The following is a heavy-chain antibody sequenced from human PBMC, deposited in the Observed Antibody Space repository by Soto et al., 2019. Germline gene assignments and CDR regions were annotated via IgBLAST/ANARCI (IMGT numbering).Heavy chain of an antibody. CDR3: ARDRIRAVYYYYGMDV. V-gene: IGHV3-30-3*01. D-gene: IGHD3-16*01. CDR1: GFTFSSYA. J-gene: IGHJ6*02. CDR2: ISYDGSNK. Sequence: QVQLVESGGGVVQPGRSLRLSCAASGFTFSSYAMHWVRQAPGKGLEWVAVISYDGSNKYYADSVKGRFTISRDNXKTXLYLQMNSLRAEDTAVYYCARDRIRAVYYYYGMDVWGQGTTVTVSS.